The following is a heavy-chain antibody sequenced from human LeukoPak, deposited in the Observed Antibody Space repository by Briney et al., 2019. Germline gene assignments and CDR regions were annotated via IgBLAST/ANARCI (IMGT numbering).Heavy chain of an antibody. D-gene: IGHD3-22*01. CDR2: ISQDGSER. Sequence: GGSLRLSCTGSGFTFSNYWMTWVRQAPGKGLEWVANISQDGSERYYVDSVKGRFTISRDNAKNSLYLQMSSLRAEDTALYYCARAIYGSSGVWGQGTMVTVSS. V-gene: IGHV3-7*03. CDR3: ARAIYGSSGV. J-gene: IGHJ3*01. CDR1: GFTFSNYW.